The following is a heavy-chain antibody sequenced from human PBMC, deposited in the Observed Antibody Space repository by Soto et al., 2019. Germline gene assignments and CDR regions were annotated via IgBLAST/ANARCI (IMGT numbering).Heavy chain of an antibody. Sequence: QVQLVPSGAEVKKPGASVKVSCKASGYTFTRSGISWVRQAPGQGPEWTGWISSYNGDTNYAQTFQGRVTMTTDTSTSTAYMALRSLRSDDTAVYYCAREGVAPYYYYGMDVWGQGTPGTVSS. D-gene: IGHD5-12*01. CDR1: GYTFTRSG. CDR3: AREGVAPYYYYGMDV. V-gene: IGHV1-18*01. CDR2: ISSYNGDT. J-gene: IGHJ6*02.